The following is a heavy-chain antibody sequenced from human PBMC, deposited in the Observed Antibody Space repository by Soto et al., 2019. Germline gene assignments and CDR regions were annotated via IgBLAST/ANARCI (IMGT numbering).Heavy chain of an antibody. CDR1: GFTVSSNY. V-gene: IGHV3-66*01. J-gene: IGHJ3*02. Sequence: GGSLRLSCAASGFTVSSNYMSWVRQAPGKGLEWVSVIYSGGRTYYADSVKGRLTISRHNSKNTLNLQMNSLRAEDPALYYCARSTASNSYGDAFDIWGQGTMVTVSS. CDR3: ARSTASNSYGDAFDI. D-gene: IGHD5-18*01. CDR2: IYSGGRT.